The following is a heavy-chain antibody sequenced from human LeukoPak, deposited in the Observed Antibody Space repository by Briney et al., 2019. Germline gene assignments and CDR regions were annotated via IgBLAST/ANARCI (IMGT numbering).Heavy chain of an antibody. CDR3: ARGPGDYVWGSYHPYDH. CDR1: EFTFSSYT. CDR2: ISAGGAGT. Sequence: GGSLRLSCAASEFTFSSYTMSWVRQAPGKGLEWVSAISAGGAGTYYADSVKGRFTISRDNAKNSLYLQMNSLRAEDTAVYYCARGPGDYVWGSYHPYDHWGQGTLVTVSP. J-gene: IGHJ4*02. V-gene: IGHV3-23*01. D-gene: IGHD3-16*02.